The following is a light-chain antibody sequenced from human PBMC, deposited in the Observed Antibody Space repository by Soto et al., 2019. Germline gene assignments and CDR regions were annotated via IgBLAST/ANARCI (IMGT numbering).Light chain of an antibody. J-gene: IGLJ1*01. CDR1: SSNIGAGYE. CDR3: QAYDGSVSGDV. V-gene: IGLV1-40*01. Sequence: QSVLTQPPSVSEAPGQRVTISCTGSSSNIGAGYEAHWYQQVPGTAPKLLIYENNNGPSGVPDRFSGSKSGTSASLAITGLQAEDEAECYCQAYDGSVSGDVFGTGTKLTVL. CDR2: ENN.